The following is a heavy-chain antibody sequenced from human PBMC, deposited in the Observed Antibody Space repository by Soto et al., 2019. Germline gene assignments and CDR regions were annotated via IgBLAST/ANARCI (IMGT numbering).Heavy chain of an antibody. CDR2: ISSSSSYI. V-gene: IGHV3-21*01. J-gene: IGHJ6*02. D-gene: IGHD2-2*02. CDR3: ARDYCSSTSCYNDYYGMDV. Sequence: PGGSLRLSCAASGFTFSSYSMNWVRQAPGKGLEWVSSISSSSSYIYYADSVKGRFTISRDNAKNSLYLQMNSLRAEDTAVYYCARDYCSSTSCYNDYYGMDVWGQGTTVTVSS. CDR1: GFTFSSYS.